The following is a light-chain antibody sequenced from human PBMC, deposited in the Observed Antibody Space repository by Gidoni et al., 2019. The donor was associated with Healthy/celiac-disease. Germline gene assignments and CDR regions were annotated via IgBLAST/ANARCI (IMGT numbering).Light chain of an antibody. CDR3: QQYNSYMYT. CDR1: QSISSW. CDR2: KAY. Sequence: DNQMTQSPSTLSASVGDRVTFSCRASQSISSWLAWYQQKPGKAPRLLIYKAYSLEGGVPSRFSGSGSGTDFTLTISSLQPDDVAAYYCQQYNSYMYTFGQGTKLEIK. J-gene: IGKJ2*01. V-gene: IGKV1-5*03.